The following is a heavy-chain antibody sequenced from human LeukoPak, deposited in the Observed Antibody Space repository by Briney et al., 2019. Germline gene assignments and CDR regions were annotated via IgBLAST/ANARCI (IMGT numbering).Heavy chain of an antibody. V-gene: IGHV1-69*06. Sequence: SVKVSCKASGGTFSSYAISWVRQAPGQGLEWMGGIIPIFGTANYTQKFQGRVTITADKSTSTAYMELSSLRSEDTAVYYCARGAGYSSGWSRFDPWGQGTLVTVSS. CDR3: ARGAGYSSGWSRFDP. CDR1: GGTFSSYA. J-gene: IGHJ5*02. D-gene: IGHD6-19*01. CDR2: IIPIFGTA.